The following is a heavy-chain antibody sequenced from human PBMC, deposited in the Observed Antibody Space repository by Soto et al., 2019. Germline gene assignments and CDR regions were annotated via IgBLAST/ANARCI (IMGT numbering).Heavy chain of an antibody. CDR1: GFTPSSYP. D-gene: IGHD6-13*01. CDR2: ISGSGCGT. V-gene: IGHV3-23*01. J-gene: IGHJ4*01. Sequence: GALRLSFAASGFTPSSYPMSWVRQAPGKWLEWVSLISGSGCGTYYADSVKGRFTISRDNSKNTLYLQMNSLRAEYTAVYYCAKYAAAAAPGYWG. CDR3: AKYAAAAAPGY.